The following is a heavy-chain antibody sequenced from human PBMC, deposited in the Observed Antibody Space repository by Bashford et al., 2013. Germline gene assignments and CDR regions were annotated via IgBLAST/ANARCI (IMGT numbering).Heavy chain of an antibody. V-gene: IGHV4-39*01. Sequence: SSETLSLTCTVSGVSISSSSYYWGWIRQPPGRGLEWIGSIYYSGNTYYNPSLKSRVTLSIDTSKNQFSLKVNSVTAADTAVYYCASLAITALLNQNGMDVWGQGTTVTVSS. CDR3: ASLAITALLNQNGMDV. J-gene: IGHJ6*02. D-gene: IGHD1-20*01. CDR2: IYYSGNT. CDR1: GVSISSSSYY.